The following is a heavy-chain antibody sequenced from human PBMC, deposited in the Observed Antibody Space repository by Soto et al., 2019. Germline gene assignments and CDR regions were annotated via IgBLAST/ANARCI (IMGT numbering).Heavy chain of an antibody. J-gene: IGHJ6*02. V-gene: IGHV3-23*01. CDR2: ISGSGGST. D-gene: IGHD1-26*01. CDR3: ARDFVVGGPTINYYYGMDV. CDR1: GFTFSSYA. Sequence: GGSLRLSCAAPGFTFSSYAMSWVRQAPGKGLEWVSVISGSGGSTYYADSVKGRFTISRDNSKNTLYLQMNSLGAEDTAVYYCARDFVVGGPTINYYYGMDVWGQGTTVTVSS.